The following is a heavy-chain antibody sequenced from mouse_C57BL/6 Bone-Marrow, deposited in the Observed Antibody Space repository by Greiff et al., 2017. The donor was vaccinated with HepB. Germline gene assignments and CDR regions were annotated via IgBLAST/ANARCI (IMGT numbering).Heavy chain of an antibody. Sequence: QVQLKQPGTELVKPGASVKLSCKASGYTFTSYWMHWVKQRPGQGLEWIGNINPSNGGTNYNEKFKSKATLTVDKSSSTAYMQLSSLTSEDSAVYYCARGPRWLLPYWYFDVWGTGTTVTVSS. CDR1: GYTFTSYW. D-gene: IGHD2-3*01. V-gene: IGHV1-53*01. CDR3: ARGPRWLLPYWYFDV. CDR2: INPSNGGT. J-gene: IGHJ1*03.